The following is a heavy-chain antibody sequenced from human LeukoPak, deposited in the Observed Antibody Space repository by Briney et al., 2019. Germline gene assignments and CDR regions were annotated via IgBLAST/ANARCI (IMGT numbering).Heavy chain of an antibody. V-gene: IGHV3-23*01. Sequence: GGSLRLSCTASGFTFSSYAMNWVRQAPGKGLEWVSAISGSGGGTYYTDSVKGRFTISRDKSKNTLDLQMNSLRVEDTAVYFCARGRSSGWLNNFDYWGQGTLVTVSS. CDR1: GFTFSSYA. CDR3: ARGRSSGWLNNFDY. D-gene: IGHD6-19*01. J-gene: IGHJ4*02. CDR2: ISGSGGGT.